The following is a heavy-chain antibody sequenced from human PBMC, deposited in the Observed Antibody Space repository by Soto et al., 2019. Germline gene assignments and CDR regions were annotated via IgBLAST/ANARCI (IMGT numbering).Heavy chain of an antibody. Sequence: SETLSLTCAVYGGSFSGYYWSWIRQPPGKGLEWIGEINHSGSTNYNPSLKSRVTISVDTSKNQSSLKLSSVTAADTAVYYCARGGGIAAAGLYYFDYWGQGTLVTVSS. CDR2: INHSGST. CDR3: ARGGGIAAAGLYYFDY. CDR1: GGSFSGYY. J-gene: IGHJ4*02. D-gene: IGHD6-13*01. V-gene: IGHV4-34*01.